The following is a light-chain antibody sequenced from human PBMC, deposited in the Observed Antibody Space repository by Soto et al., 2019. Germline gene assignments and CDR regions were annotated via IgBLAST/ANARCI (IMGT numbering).Light chain of an antibody. CDR1: QSVSSY. CDR3: QQRSTWPYT. V-gene: IGKV3-11*01. Sequence: EIVLTQSPATPSLSPGERATLSCRASQSVSSYLAWYQQKPGQAPRLLIYDASNRATGIPARFSGSGSGTDFTLSISSLEPEDFAVYYCQQRSTWPYTFGQGTKLEIK. J-gene: IGKJ2*01. CDR2: DAS.